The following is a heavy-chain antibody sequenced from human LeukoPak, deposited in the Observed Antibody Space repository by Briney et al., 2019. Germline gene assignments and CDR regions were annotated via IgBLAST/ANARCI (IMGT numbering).Heavy chain of an antibody. CDR1: GFTFSSYG. J-gene: IGHJ4*02. D-gene: IGHD6-13*01. Sequence: GRSLRLSCAASGFTFSSYGMHWVRQAPGKGLEWVAVIWYDGSNKYYADSVKGRFTISRDNSKNTLYLQMNSLRAEDTAVYYCAKDLLVYSSSWYGFEGFDYWGQGTLVTVSS. V-gene: IGHV3-33*06. CDR2: IWYDGSNK. CDR3: AKDLLVYSSSWYGFEGFDY.